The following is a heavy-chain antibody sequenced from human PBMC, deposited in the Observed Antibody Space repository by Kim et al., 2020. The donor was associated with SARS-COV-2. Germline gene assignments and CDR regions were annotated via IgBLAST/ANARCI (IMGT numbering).Heavy chain of an antibody. CDR2: INYRGDYT. D-gene: IGHD3-3*01. J-gene: IGHJ4*02. CDR3: ARGHTILNY. Sequence: GGSLRLSCAVSGLTFTDYYMTWIRQAPGKGLEWVSYINYRGDYTNYADSVKGRFTVSRDNPKNSLYLQMNSLTAEDTAVYYCARGHTILNYWGQGTLVTVSS. CDR1: GLTFTDYY. V-gene: IGHV3-11*03.